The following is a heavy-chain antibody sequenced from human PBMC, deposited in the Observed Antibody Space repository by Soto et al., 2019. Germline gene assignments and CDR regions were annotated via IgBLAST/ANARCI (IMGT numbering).Heavy chain of an antibody. Sequence: QVQLVQSGAEVKKPGSSVKVSCKASGGTFSSYAITWVRQAPGQGLEWMGEIIRIFDTANYAQKFQGRVTITAGESTSTAYMEMSSLRSEDTAVYYCARDRGPSSGYYPYWFDPWGQGTLVTVSS. CDR2: IIRIFDTA. D-gene: IGHD3-22*01. J-gene: IGHJ5*02. V-gene: IGHV1-69*12. CDR1: GGTFSSYA. CDR3: ARDRGPSSGYYPYWFDP.